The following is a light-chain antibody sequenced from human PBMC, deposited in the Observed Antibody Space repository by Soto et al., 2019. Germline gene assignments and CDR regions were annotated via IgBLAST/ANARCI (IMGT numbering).Light chain of an antibody. CDR1: QSVGDTY. J-gene: IGKJ1*01. V-gene: IGKV3-20*01. CDR2: STS. CDR3: QQYNNWPQT. Sequence: EMVLTQSPGTLSLSPGERATLPCRSSQSVGDTYLAWYQQKPGQAPRLLMYSTSIRATGIPDRFSGSGSGTDFTLTISSLQSEDFAVYYCQQYNNWPQTFGQGTKVDI.